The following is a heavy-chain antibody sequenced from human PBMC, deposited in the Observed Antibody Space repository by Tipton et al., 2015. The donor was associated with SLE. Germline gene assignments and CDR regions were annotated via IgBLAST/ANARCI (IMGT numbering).Heavy chain of an antibody. V-gene: IGHV3-53*01. CDR1: GFTVSTSY. J-gene: IGHJ4*02. CDR3: ARGGRFDNQGYDY. CDR2: IYRDGSR. Sequence: SLRLSCAASGFTVSTSYMAWVRQAPGKGLEWASVIYRDGSRYHADSVKGRFSISRDTSTNSLILQLSNLRVEDTALYYCARGGRFDNQGYDYWGQGILVTVSS. D-gene: IGHD3-9*01.